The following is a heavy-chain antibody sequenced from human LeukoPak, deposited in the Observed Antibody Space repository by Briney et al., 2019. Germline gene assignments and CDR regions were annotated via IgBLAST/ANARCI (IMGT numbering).Heavy chain of an antibody. D-gene: IGHD3-16*01. CDR1: GYTFTGYY. J-gene: IGHJ5*02. CDR2: INPNSGGT. Sequence: GGSLRLSCAASGYTFTGYYMHWVRQAPGQGLEWMGWINPNSGGTNYAQKFQGTVTMTRDTSISTAYMELSRLRSDDTAVYYCARGLIPGGYNWFDPWGQGTLVTVSS. V-gene: IGHV1-2*02. CDR3: ARGLIPGGYNWFDP.